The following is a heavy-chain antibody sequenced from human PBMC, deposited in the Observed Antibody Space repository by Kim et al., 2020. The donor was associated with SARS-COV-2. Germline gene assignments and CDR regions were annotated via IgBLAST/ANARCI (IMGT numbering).Heavy chain of an antibody. D-gene: IGHD5-12*01. CDR3: ARGYSGYDWEIPFDP. J-gene: IGHJ5*02. CDR1: GGSISSSSYY. Sequence: SETLSLTCTVSGGSISSSSYYWGWIRQPPGKGLEWIGSIYYSGSTYYDPSLKSRVTISVDTSKNQFSLKLSSVTAADTAVYYCARGYSGYDWEIPFDPWG. CDR2: IYYSGST. V-gene: IGHV4-39*01.